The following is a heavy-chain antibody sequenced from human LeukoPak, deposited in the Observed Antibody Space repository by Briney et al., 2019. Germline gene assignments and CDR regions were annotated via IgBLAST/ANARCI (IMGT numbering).Heavy chain of an antibody. V-gene: IGHV4-39*07. J-gene: IGHJ4*02. CDR3: ARDHSNSWSLIDY. Sequence: SETLSLTCTVSGGSISSSSYYWGWLRQPPGKGLDWIGSIYYSGSTYYNPSLKSRVTISVDTSKNQFSLKLSSVTAADTAVYYCARDHSNSWSLIDYWGQGTLVTVSS. CDR2: IYYSGST. D-gene: IGHD6-13*01. CDR1: GGSISSSSYY.